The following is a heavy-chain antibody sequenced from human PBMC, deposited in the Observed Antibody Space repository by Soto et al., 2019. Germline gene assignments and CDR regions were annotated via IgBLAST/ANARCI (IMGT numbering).Heavy chain of an antibody. D-gene: IGHD3-16*01. CDR1: GDSVSSNSAA. Sequence: PSQTLSLTGVISGDSVSSNSAAWNWIRQSPSRGLEWLGRTYYRSKWYNDYPVSVKSRITINPDTSKNQFSLQMNSVSPEDTAVYYCARDLSLNMINWGQGTLVTVSS. CDR2: TYYRSKWYN. CDR3: ARDLSLNMIN. V-gene: IGHV6-1*01. J-gene: IGHJ4*02.